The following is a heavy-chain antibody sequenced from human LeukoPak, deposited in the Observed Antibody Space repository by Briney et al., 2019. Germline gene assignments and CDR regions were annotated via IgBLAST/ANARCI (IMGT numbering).Heavy chain of an antibody. CDR1: GDSISSSW. J-gene: IGHJ4*02. CDR3: ARVDTAMGIDY. CDR2: IYYSGTPT. D-gene: IGHD5-18*01. V-gene: IGHV4-59*08. Sequence: ASETLSLTCTVSGDSISSSWWAWIRQPPGKGLEWIGYIYYSGTPTSYNPSLRSRVTISVDTSKNQFSLKLSSVTAADTAVYYCARVDTAMGIDYWGQGTLVTVSS.